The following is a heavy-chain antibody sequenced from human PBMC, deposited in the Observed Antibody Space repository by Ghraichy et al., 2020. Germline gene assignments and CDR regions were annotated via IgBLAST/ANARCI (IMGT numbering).Heavy chain of an antibody. V-gene: IGHV3-21*01. CDR1: GFTFSYYS. J-gene: IGHJ1*01. CDR2: ISSSSTYI. Sequence: SCAASGFTFSYYSMNWVRQAPGKGLEWVSFISSSSTYISYADSLKGRFTISRDNANKSLYLQMNSLRAEDTAIYYCARGYSTGLYGSEYFQDWGQGTLVTVSS. D-gene: IGHD6-19*01. CDR3: ARGYSTGLYGSEYFQD.